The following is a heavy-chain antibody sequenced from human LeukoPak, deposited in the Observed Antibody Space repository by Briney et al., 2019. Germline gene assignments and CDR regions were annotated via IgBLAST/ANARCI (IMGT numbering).Heavy chain of an antibody. Sequence: SETLSLTCTVSGGSISSYYWSWIRQAPGKGLEWIGYIYYSGSTNYNPSLKSRVTISVDTSKNQFSLKLSSVTAADTAVYYCARGGRESGHSLEWLLSGTDYYYMDVWGKGTTVTVSS. CDR1: GGSISSYY. J-gene: IGHJ6*03. D-gene: IGHD3-3*01. CDR3: ARGGRESGHSLEWLLSGTDYYYMDV. CDR2: IYYSGST. V-gene: IGHV4-59*01.